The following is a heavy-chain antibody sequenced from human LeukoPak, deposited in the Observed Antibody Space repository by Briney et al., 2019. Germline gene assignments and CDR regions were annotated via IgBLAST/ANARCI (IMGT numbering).Heavy chain of an antibody. CDR2: INPNSGGT. CDR1: GYTFTGYY. CDR3: ARDTSPQQLVPECAFDI. Sequence: GAPVKVSCKASGYTFTGYYMHWVRQAPGQGLEWMGWINPNSGGTNYAQKFQGRVTMTRDTSISTAYMELSRLRSDGTAVYYCARDTSPQQLVPECAFDIWGQGTMVTVSS. D-gene: IGHD6-13*01. V-gene: IGHV1-2*02. J-gene: IGHJ3*02.